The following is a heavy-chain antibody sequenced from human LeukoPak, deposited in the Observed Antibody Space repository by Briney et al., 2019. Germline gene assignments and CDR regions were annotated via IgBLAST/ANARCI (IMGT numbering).Heavy chain of an antibody. J-gene: IGHJ5*02. CDR3: ARIPESFIAVAGTGWFDP. CDR1: GGSISSYY. CDR2: IYYSGST. Sequence: SETLSLTCTVSGGSISSYYWSWIRQPPGKGLEWIGYIYYSGSTNYNPSFKSRVTISVDTSKNQFSLKLSSVTAADTAVYYCARIPESFIAVAGTGWFDPWGQGTLVTVSS. V-gene: IGHV4-59*08. D-gene: IGHD6-19*01.